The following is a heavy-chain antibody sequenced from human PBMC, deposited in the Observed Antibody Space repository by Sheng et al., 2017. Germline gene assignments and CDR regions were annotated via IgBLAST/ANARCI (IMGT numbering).Heavy chain of an antibody. D-gene: IGHD1-26*01. CDR2: ISGSGGST. Sequence: EVQLVESGGGLVQPGGSLRLSCAASGFTFSSYAMSWVRQAPGKGLEWVSAISGSGGSTYYADSVKGRFTISRDNSKNTLYLQMNSLRAEDTAVYYCAKATRGSYYEAGFFDYWGQGTVGHRLL. V-gene: IGHV3-23*04. CDR3: AKATRGSYYEAGFFDY. J-gene: IGHJ4*02. CDR1: GFTFSSYA.